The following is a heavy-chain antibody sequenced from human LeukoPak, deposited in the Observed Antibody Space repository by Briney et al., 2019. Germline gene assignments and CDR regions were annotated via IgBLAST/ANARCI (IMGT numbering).Heavy chain of an antibody. CDR1: GFTFSSYG. CDR3: ARDPRRDHAFDI. Sequence: GRSLRLSCAASGFTFSSYGMHWVRQAPGKGLEWVAVISYDGSNKYYADSVKGRFTISRDNSKNTLYLQMNSLRAEDTAVYYCARDPRRDHAFDIWGQGTMVTVSS. V-gene: IGHV3-30*03. J-gene: IGHJ3*02. D-gene: IGHD6-6*01. CDR2: ISYDGSNK.